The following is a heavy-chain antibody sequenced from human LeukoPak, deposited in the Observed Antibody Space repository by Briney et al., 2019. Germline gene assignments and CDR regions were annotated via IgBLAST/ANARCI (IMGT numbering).Heavy chain of an antibody. Sequence: ASVKVSCKASGGTFSSYAISWVRQAPGQGLEYMGWIDTNTGNPTYAQGFTGRFVFSLDTSVSTAYLQISSLKAEDSAIYFCANCYDSSGFFAYWGQGTLVTASS. CDR2: IDTNTGNP. CDR1: GGTFSSYA. V-gene: IGHV7-4-1*02. CDR3: ANCYDSSGFFAY. J-gene: IGHJ4*02. D-gene: IGHD3-22*01.